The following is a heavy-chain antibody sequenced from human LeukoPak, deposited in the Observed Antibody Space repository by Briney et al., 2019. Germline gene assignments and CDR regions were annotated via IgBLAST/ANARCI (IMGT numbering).Heavy chain of an antibody. Sequence: GSLRLSCAASGFTFSSYAMSWVRQAPGKGLEWIGEINHSGSTNYNPSLKRRVTISVDTSQNQFSVRLSSVTAADTAVYYCARGRYLTTGGGAAAGFLDYWGQGTLVTVSS. D-gene: IGHD6-13*01. CDR2: INHSGST. CDR3: ARGRYLTTGGGAAAGFLDY. V-gene: IGHV4-34*01. J-gene: IGHJ4*02. CDR1: GFTFSSYA.